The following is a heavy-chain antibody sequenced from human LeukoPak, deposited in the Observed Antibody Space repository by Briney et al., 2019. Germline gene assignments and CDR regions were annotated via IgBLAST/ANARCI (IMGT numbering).Heavy chain of an antibody. CDR3: ARDCIVVVPAAMDYYYYGMDV. CDR1: GGSISSYY. V-gene: IGHV4-59*01. CDR2: IYYSGST. Sequence: SETLSLTCTVSGGSISSYYWSWIRQPPGKGLEWIGYIYYSGSTNYNPSLKSRVTISVDTSKNQFSLKLSSVTAADTAVYHCARDCIVVVPAAMDYYYYGMDVWGQGTTVTVSS. J-gene: IGHJ6*02. D-gene: IGHD2-2*01.